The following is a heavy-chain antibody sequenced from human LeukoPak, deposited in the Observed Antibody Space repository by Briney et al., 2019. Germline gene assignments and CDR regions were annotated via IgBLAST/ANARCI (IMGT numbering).Heavy chain of an antibody. V-gene: IGHV4-39*01. CDR3: AKRAYGTGFGY. CDR1: GASISTSGYW. Sequence: SETLSLTYTVSGASISTSGYWWGWIRQPPGKGLEWIGTIYDSGSTFYNPSLKSRVTISADTSKSQFSLKLNSVTAADTAVYHCAKRAYGTGFGYWGQGILVTVSS. D-gene: IGHD3/OR15-3a*01. CDR2: IYDSGST. J-gene: IGHJ4*02.